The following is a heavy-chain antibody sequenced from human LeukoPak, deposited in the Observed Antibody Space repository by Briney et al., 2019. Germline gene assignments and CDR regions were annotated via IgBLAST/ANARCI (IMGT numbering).Heavy chain of an antibody. Sequence: GGSLRLSCAASGFTFSSYGMHWVRQAPGKGLEWVAVISYDGSNKYYADSVKGRFTISRDNSKNTLYLQMNSLRAEDTAVYYCAKGMTTYLYYFDYWGQGTLVTVS. CDR1: GFTFSSYG. CDR2: ISYDGSNK. D-gene: IGHD3-16*01. J-gene: IGHJ4*02. CDR3: AKGMTTYLYYFDY. V-gene: IGHV3-30*18.